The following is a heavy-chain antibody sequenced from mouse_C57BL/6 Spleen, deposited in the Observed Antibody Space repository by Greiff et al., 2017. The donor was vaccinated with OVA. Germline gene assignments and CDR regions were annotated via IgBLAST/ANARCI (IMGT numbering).Heavy chain of an antibody. CDR2: IDPSDSYS. Sequence: QVQLQQSGAELVKPGASVKLSCKASGYTFTSYWMQWVKQRPGQGLEWIGEIDPSDSYSNYNQKFKGKATLTVDTASSTAYMQLSSLTSEDSAVYYCARYGYYGSSYAMDYWGQGTSVTVSS. V-gene: IGHV1-50*01. CDR1: GYTFTSYW. J-gene: IGHJ4*01. CDR3: ARYGYYGSSYAMDY. D-gene: IGHD1-1*01.